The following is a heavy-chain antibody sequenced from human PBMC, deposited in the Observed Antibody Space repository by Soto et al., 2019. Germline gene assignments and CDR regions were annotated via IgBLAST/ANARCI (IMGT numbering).Heavy chain of an antibody. CDR3: AREKYSSSSGMFDP. V-gene: IGHV3-30-3*01. CDR1: GFTFSSYA. Sequence: GGSLRLSCAASGFTFSSYAMHWVRQAPGKGLEWVAVISYDGSNKYYADSVKGRFTISRDNSKNTLYLQMNSLRAEDTAVYYCAREKYSSSSGMFDPWGQGTLDTVSS. CDR2: ISYDGSNK. D-gene: IGHD6-6*01. J-gene: IGHJ5*02.